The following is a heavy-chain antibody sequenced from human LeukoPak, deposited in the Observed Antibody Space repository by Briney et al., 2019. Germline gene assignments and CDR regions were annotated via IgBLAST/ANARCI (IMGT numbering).Heavy chain of an antibody. J-gene: IGHJ4*02. D-gene: IGHD6-19*01. CDR3: ARDYSSSGWPIGL. CDR1: GFTFSSYW. CDR2: IKLDGSEK. V-gene: IGHV3-7*05. Sequence: GGSLRLSCAASGFTFSSYWMTWVRQAPGKGLEWVANIKLDGSEKNYVDSVKGRFTISRDDAKNSLYLQMKSLRAEDAAVYYCARDYSSSGWPIGLWGQGTLVTVSS.